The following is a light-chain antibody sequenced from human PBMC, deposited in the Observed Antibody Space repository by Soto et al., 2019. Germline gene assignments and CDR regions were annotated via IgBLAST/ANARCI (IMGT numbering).Light chain of an antibody. CDR2: EVS. CDR3: SSYAGSNNVVV. V-gene: IGLV2-8*01. J-gene: IGLJ3*02. CDR1: SSDVGGYNY. Sequence: QSALTQPPSASGSPGQSVTISCTGTSSDVGGYNYVSWYQQHPGKAPKLMIYEVSKRPSGVPDRFSGSKSGNTASLTVSGLQAEDEADYYCSSYAGSNNVVVFGGGTKRTVL.